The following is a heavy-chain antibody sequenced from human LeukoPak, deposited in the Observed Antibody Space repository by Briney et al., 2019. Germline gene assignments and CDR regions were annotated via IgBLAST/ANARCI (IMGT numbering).Heavy chain of an antibody. D-gene: IGHD3-10*01. Sequence: PPGGSLRLSCAASGFSFSTTWMHWVRQAPGKGLIWVSRINSDGTTSYADSVKGRFTISRDNAKNMLYLQMNSLRAEDTAVYYCARDWYYSIDYWGQGTLVTVSS. J-gene: IGHJ4*02. CDR1: GFSFSTTW. V-gene: IGHV3-74*01. CDR2: INSDGTT. CDR3: ARDWYYSIDY.